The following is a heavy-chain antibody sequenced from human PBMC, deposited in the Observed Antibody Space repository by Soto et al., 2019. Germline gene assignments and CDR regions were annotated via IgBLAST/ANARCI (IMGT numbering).Heavy chain of an antibody. D-gene: IGHD5-12*01. CDR2: IVPTVDTS. CDR3: VRVVAIPGYPDN. CDR1: GATFSSYA. V-gene: IGHV1-69*14. Sequence: QVQLVQSGAEVRQPASSVKVSCKTSGATFSSYAITWVRQAPGQGLEWMGGIVPTVDTSTYAQKFQGRVTITADKLTNTVYMELSSLRSDDTAVYYCVRVVAIPGYPDNWGQGTLVTVSS. J-gene: IGHJ4*02.